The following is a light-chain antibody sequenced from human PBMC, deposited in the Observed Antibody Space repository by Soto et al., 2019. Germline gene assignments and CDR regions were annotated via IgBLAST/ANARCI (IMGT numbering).Light chain of an antibody. Sequence: EIVLTQSPGTLSLSPGERATLSCRASQSVSSSYLTWYQQKPGQAPRLLIYDTSSRATDIPDRFSGSGSGTDFTLTISRLEPEDFAVYYCQHYGSSLWTF. V-gene: IGKV3-20*01. CDR2: DTS. CDR3: QHYGSSLWT. J-gene: IGKJ1*01. CDR1: QSVSSSY.